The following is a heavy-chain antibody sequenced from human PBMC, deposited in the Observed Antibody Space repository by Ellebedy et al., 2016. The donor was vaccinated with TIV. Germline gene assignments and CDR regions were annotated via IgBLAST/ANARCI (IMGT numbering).Heavy chain of an antibody. D-gene: IGHD1-1*01. V-gene: IGHV3-15*01. CDR2: IKSKTDGGTT. CDR3: GRAPTGTVDF. J-gene: IGHJ4*02. Sequence: GGSLRLSXAASGFTFSDYYMSWVRQAPGKGLEWVGRIKSKTDGGTTDYAAPVKGRFTISRDDSKNTLYLQMNSLRAEDTAMYYCGRAPTGTVDFWGQGTLVTVSS. CDR1: GFTFSDYY.